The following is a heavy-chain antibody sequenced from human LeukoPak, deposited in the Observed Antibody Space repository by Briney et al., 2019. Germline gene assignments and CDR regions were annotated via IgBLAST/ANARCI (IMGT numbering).Heavy chain of an antibody. D-gene: IGHD1-26*01. J-gene: IGHJ4*02. V-gene: IGHV3-23*01. CDR1: GFTFHGYP. Sequence: GGXLRLSCAASGFTFHGYPMSWVRQAPGKGLEWVSHISGSGLSTYYAESVKGGFSISRENSKKTVYMQMSRVREDDTAVYYCARGQGVVGATTRGYFGYWGQGPLVTVSS. CDR3: ARGQGVVGATTRGYFGY. CDR2: ISGSGLST.